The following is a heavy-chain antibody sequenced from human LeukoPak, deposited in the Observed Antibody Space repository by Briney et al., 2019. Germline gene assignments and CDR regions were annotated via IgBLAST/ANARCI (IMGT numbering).Heavy chain of an antibody. V-gene: IGHV3-15*05. CDR1: GFTFSNAW. D-gene: IGHD6-19*01. CDR2: IRSKTDGGTT. CDR3: TTVAIAVAGSLSFDY. J-gene: IGHJ4*02. Sequence: GGSLRLSCAASGFTFSNAWLSWVRQAPGKGLEWVARIRSKTDGGTTDYAAPVKGRFTISRDDSKNTLYLQMNSLKTEDTAVYYCTTVAIAVAGSLSFDYWGQGTLVTVSS.